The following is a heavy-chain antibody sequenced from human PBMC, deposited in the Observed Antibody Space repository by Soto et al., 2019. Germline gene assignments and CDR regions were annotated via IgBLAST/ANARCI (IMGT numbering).Heavy chain of an antibody. J-gene: IGHJ4*02. V-gene: IGHV3-33*01. D-gene: IGHD3-10*01. CDR1: GSTFSNYG. CDR3: ATVDNYYGSVF. CDR2: VWYDGTTK. Sequence: QVQLVESGGGVVQPGTSLRLSCAASGSTFSNYGMHWVRQAPGKGLEWVAVVWYDGTTKFYPDSVKGRFTISRDNSNETLYLQMNSLRVEDTAVYYCATVDNYYGSVFWGQGTLVTVSS.